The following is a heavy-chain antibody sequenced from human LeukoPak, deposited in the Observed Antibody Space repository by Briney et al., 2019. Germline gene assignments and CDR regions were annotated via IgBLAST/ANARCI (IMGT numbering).Heavy chain of an antibody. CDR2: IYYSGST. V-gene: IGHV4-30-4*07. D-gene: IGHD2-15*01. CDR3: ARRYCSGGSCYLGGWFDP. CDR1: GGSISSGGYS. J-gene: IGHJ5*02. Sequence: PSETLSLTCAVSGGSISSGGYSWSWIRQPPGKGLEWIGYIYYSGSTYYNPSLKSRVTISVDTSKNQFSLKLGSVTAADTAVYYCARRYCSGGSCYLGGWFDPWGQGTLVTVSS.